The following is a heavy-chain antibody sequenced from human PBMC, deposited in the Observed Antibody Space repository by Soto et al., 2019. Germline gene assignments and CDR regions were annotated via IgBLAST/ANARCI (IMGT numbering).Heavy chain of an antibody. D-gene: IGHD3-16*01. Sequence: QVQLVQSGAEVKKPGASVKVSCKASGYTFTSYGISWVRQAPGQGLEWMGWISAYNGNTNYAQKLRGRVTMTTDTPTGEADRELGRLGSVVPCCECCGGREGGELWPVGAFDIWGQGTMVTVSS. J-gene: IGHJ3*02. CDR3: GGREGGELWPVGAFDI. CDR1: GYTFTSYG. V-gene: IGHV1-18*01. CDR2: ISAYNGNT.